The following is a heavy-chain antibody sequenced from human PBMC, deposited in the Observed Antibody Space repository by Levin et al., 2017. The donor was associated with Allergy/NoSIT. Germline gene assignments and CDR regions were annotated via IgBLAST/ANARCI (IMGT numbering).Heavy chain of an antibody. J-gene: IGHJ4*02. CDR3: VTGSVDSRYYFGS. D-gene: IGHD1-1*01. CDR2: INGDGTRT. V-gene: IGHV3-74*03. Sequence: GGSLRLSCELSAVAFSSYWMHWVRQTSDKGLLWVARINGDGTRTTYADSVKGRFIVSRDNAKNTLYLQMNAMRADDTAMYFCVTGSVDSRYYFGSWGPGALVTVSS. CDR1: AVAFSSYW.